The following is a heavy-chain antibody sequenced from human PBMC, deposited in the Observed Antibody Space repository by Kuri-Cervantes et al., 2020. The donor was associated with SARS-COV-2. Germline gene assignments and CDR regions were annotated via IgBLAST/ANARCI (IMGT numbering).Heavy chain of an antibody. Sequence: SETLSLTRTVTGGSIRSSSYYWVWIREPPGKGLEWIGSINYSGSTYYNPSLKSRVTISVDTSKNQFSLKLSSVTAADTAVYYCASFGGELAFDIWGQGTMVTVSS. J-gene: IGHJ3*02. D-gene: IGHD1-26*01. V-gene: IGHV4-39*01. CDR1: GGSIRSSSYY. CDR3: ASFGGELAFDI. CDR2: INYSGST.